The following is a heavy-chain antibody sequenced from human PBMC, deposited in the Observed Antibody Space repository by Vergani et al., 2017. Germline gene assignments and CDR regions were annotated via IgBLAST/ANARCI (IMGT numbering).Heavy chain of an antibody. CDR2: IYYSGST. CDR3: ARLAVAGTSHHIHPLGDIYFDY. V-gene: IGHV4-59*01. J-gene: IGHJ4*02. D-gene: IGHD6-19*01. Sequence: QVQLQESGPGLVKPSETLSLTCTVSGGSISSYYWSWIRQPPGKGLEWIGYIYYSGSTNYNPSLKSRVTISVDTSKNQFSLKLSSVTAADTAVYYCARLAVAGTSHHIHPLGDIYFDYWGQGTLVTVSS. CDR1: GGSISSYY.